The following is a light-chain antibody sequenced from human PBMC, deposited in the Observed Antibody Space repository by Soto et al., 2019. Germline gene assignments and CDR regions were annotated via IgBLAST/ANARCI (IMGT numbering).Light chain of an antibody. CDR2: AAS. J-gene: IGKJ1*01. CDR1: QSISSY. V-gene: IGKV1-39*01. CDR3: QQSYSTPRWT. Sequence: DIQMTQSPSSLSASVGDRVTITCRASQSISSYLNWYQQKPGKAPKLLIYAASSLQSGVPSRFSGSGSRTEFNLTISSLHPEDFATYYCQQSYSTPRWTFGQGTKVDIK.